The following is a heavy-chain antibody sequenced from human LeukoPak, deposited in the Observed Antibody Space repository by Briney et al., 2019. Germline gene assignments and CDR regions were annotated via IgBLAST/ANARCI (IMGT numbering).Heavy chain of an antibody. CDR1: GFTFDDYA. CDR3: ARGAAAGKGY. D-gene: IGHD6-13*01. J-gene: IGHJ4*02. V-gene: IGHV3-9*01. Sequence: GGSLRLSCAASGFTFDDYAMHWVRQAPGKGLEWVSGISWNSGSIGYADSVKGRFTISRDNAKNSLYLQMNSLRAEDTAVYYCARGAAAGKGYWGQGTLVTVSS. CDR2: ISWNSGSI.